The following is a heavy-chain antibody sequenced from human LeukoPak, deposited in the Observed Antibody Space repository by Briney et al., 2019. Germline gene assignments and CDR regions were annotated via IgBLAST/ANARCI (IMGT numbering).Heavy chain of an antibody. Sequence: PGGSLRLSCAASGFTFRSYGMHGVRQAPGKGLEWVAVISYDGSNKYYADSVKGRFTISRDNPKNTLYLQMNSLRAEDTAVYYCARIRDDYNPLDYWGQGTLVTVSS. CDR1: GFTFRSYG. CDR3: ARIRDDYNPLDY. D-gene: IGHD5-24*01. CDR2: ISYDGSNK. J-gene: IGHJ4*02. V-gene: IGHV3-30*03.